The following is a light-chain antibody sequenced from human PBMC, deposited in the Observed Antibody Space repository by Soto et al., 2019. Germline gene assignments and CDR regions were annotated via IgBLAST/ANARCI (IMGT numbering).Light chain of an antibody. Sequence: EIVLTQSPGTLSLSPGETATLSCRASQRVGSRFLAWYQQKPGQAPRLLIYGASNRATGIPDRFSGSGSGTEFTLSISRLEPEDLAMYYCQQYDGSPRTFGQGTKVDVK. CDR3: QQYDGSPRT. J-gene: IGKJ1*01. CDR1: QRVGSRF. CDR2: GAS. V-gene: IGKV3-20*01.